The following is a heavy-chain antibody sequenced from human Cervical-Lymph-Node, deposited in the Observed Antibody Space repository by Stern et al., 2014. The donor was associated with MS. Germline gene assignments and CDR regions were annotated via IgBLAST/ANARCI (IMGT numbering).Heavy chain of an antibody. CDR1: GFTFSSYA. CDR2: IHGGGERA. Sequence: EVQLVESGGGLVQPGGSLRLSCAASGFTFSSYAMSWVRQAPGKGLEWVSDIHGGGERAYSADSVKGRVTISRDNSKNTLYVQMNSLRTEDTAVYYCARGPILTGYDYWGQGTLVTVSS. J-gene: IGHJ4*02. V-gene: IGHV3-23*04. D-gene: IGHD3-9*01. CDR3: ARGPILTGYDY.